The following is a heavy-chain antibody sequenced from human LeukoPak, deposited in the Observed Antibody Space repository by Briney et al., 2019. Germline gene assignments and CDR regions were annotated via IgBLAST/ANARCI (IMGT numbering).Heavy chain of an antibody. Sequence: SETLSLTCTVSDGSISSSSYYWGWIRQPPGKGLEWIGSIYYSGSTYYNPSLKSRVTISVDRSKNQFSLKLSSVTAADTAVYYCARGLMQQLVVAHIDYWGQGTLVTVSS. V-gene: IGHV4-39*07. J-gene: IGHJ4*02. CDR3: ARGLMQQLVVAHIDY. CDR2: IYYSGST. D-gene: IGHD6-13*01. CDR1: DGSISSSSYY.